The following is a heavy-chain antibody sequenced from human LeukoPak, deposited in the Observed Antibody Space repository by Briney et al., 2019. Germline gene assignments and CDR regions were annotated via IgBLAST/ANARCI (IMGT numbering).Heavy chain of an antibody. CDR2: INHRGRT. CDR3: ARDPTTVVTLPYYFDF. D-gene: IGHD4-23*01. V-gene: IGHV4-34*01. J-gene: IGHJ4*02. CDR1: GGSFSGYH. Sequence: SETLSLTCAVYGGSFSGYHWNWIRQSPEKGLEWIGEINHRGRTNYNPSLASRVSMSVDTSKNQFSLKLSPVTAADTAIYYCARDPTTVVTLPYYFDFWGQGILVTVSS.